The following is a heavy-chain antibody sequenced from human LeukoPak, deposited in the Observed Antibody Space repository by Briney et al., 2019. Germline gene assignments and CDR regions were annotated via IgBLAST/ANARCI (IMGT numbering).Heavy chain of an antibody. CDR2: ISAYNGNT. Sequence: ASVKVSCKASGYTFTSYDISWVRQAPGQGLEWMGWISAYNGNTSYAQKLQGRVTMTTDTSTSTAYMELRSLRSDDTAVYYCARDGDSSGWYTGSYFDYWGQGTLVTVS. CDR3: ARDGDSSGWYTGSYFDY. J-gene: IGHJ4*02. V-gene: IGHV1-18*01. D-gene: IGHD6-19*01. CDR1: GYTFTSYD.